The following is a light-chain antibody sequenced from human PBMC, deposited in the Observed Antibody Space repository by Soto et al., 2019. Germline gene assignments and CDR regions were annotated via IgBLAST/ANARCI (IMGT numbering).Light chain of an antibody. V-gene: IGKV3D-15*01. CDR2: GAS. Sequence: EIVLTQSPGTLSLSPGERATLSCRGSQSISSSSLAWYQQKTGQAPRLLIYGASSRATGVPARFSGNGSGTEFTLTISSLQSEDFAVYYCQQYNNWPITFGQGTRLEIK. CDR1: QSISSS. CDR3: QQYNNWPIT. J-gene: IGKJ5*01.